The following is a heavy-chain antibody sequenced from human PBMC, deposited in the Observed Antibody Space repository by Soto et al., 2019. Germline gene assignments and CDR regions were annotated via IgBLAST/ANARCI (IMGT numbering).Heavy chain of an antibody. CDR3: AKDILRYFDWLPRYFDY. CDR2: ISYDGSNK. CDR1: GFTFSSYG. D-gene: IGHD3-9*01. Sequence: GGSLRLSCAASGFTFSSYGMHWVRQAPGKGLEWVAVISYDGSNKYYADSVKGRFTISRDNSKNTLYLQMNSLRAEDTAVYYCAKDILRYFDWLPRYFDYWGQGTLVTVSS. V-gene: IGHV3-30*18. J-gene: IGHJ4*02.